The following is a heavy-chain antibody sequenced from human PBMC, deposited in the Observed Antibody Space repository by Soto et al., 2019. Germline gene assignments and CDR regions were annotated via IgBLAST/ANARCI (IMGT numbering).Heavy chain of an antibody. CDR1: GFTFSSYW. CDR2: IKQDGSEK. Sequence: GGSLRLSCAASGFTFSSYWMSWVRQAPGKGLEWVANIKQDGSEKYYVDSVKGRFTISRDNAKNSLYLQMNSLRAEDTAVYYCARVVSMVVPAAWGYYYYMDVWGKGTTVTVSS. J-gene: IGHJ6*03. CDR3: ARVVSMVVPAAWGYYYYMDV. V-gene: IGHV3-7*01. D-gene: IGHD2-2*01.